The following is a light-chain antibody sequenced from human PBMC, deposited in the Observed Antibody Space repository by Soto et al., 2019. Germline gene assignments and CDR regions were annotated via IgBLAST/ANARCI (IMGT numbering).Light chain of an antibody. CDR1: QSVSSSY. Sequence: EIVLTQSPGTLSLSPGERATLSCRASQSVSSSYLGWYKQKPGQAPRLLIYAATSRATGTPDRFSGSGSATDFTLTISRLETEDFAVYYCQRYGSSPYTFGQGTKLEIK. CDR2: AAT. V-gene: IGKV3-20*01. CDR3: QRYGSSPYT. J-gene: IGKJ2*01.